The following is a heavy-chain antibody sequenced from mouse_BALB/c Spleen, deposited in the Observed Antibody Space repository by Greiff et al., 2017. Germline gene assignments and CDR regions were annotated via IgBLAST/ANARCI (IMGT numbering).Heavy chain of an antibody. J-gene: IGHJ2*01. D-gene: IGHD2-2*01. CDR1: GFTFSSFG. V-gene: IGHV5-17*02. Sequence: EVHLVESGGGLVQPGGSRKLSCAASGFTFSSFGMHWVRQAPEKGLEWVAYISSGSSTIYYADTVKGRFTISRDNPKNTLFLQMTSLRSEDTAMYYCARSVYYGYDVDYWGQGTTLTVSS. CDR3: ARSVYYGYDVDY. CDR2: ISSGSSTI.